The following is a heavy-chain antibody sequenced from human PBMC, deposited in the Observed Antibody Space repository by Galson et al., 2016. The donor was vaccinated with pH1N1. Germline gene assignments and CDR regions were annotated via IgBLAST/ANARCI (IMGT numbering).Heavy chain of an antibody. D-gene: IGHD5-12*01. J-gene: IGHJ6*02. V-gene: IGHV1-69*13. Sequence: SVKVSCKASGGTFTNYAINWVRQAPGQGLEWMGGLIPILGTPDYAQTLQGRVTITADENTNTAYMEMSSLRAEDTAVYYCARGFSGYDRLEYYPNGMDVWGQGTTVTVSS. CDR1: GGTFTNYA. CDR3: ARGFSGYDRLEYYPNGMDV. CDR2: LIPILGTP.